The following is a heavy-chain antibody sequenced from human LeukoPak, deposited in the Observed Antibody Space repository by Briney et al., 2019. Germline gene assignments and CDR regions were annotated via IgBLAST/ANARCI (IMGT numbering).Heavy chain of an antibody. CDR1: GYTFTSYG. CDR2: ISAYNGNT. Sequence: ASVKVSCKASGYTFTSYGISWVRQAPGQGLEWMGWISAYNGNTNYAQKLQGRVTMTTETSTSTAYMELRSLRSDDTAVYYCARLDYSNNWFDPWGQGTLVTVSS. CDR3: ARLDYSNNWFDP. J-gene: IGHJ5*02. V-gene: IGHV1-18*01. D-gene: IGHD4-11*01.